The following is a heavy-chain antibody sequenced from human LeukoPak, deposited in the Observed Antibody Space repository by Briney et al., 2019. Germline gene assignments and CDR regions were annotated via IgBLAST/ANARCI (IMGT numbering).Heavy chain of an antibody. D-gene: IGHD3-3*01. CDR1: GFTFDDYA. J-gene: IGHJ3*02. Sequence: PGGSLRFSCAASGFTFDDYAMHWVRQAPGKGLEWVSGISWNSGSIGYADSVKGRFTISRDNAKNSLYLQMNSLRDEDTALYYCAKDRIGVLPDAFDIWGQGTMVTVSS. CDR2: ISWNSGSI. V-gene: IGHV3-9*01. CDR3: AKDRIGVLPDAFDI.